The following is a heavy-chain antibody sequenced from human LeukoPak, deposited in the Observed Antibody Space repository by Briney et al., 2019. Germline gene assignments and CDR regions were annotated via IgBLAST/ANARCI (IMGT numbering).Heavy chain of an antibody. Sequence: HSGGSLRLSCAASGFTFSSCAMSWVRQAPGKGLEWVSVLFPGGNTYYADSVKGRFTISRDNSKNTLYLQMNSLRAEDTAVYYCARNWNYLFDNWGQGTLVTVSS. J-gene: IGHJ4*02. D-gene: IGHD1-7*01. CDR1: GFTFSSCA. CDR2: LFPGGNT. CDR3: ARNWNYLFDN. V-gene: IGHV3-53*01.